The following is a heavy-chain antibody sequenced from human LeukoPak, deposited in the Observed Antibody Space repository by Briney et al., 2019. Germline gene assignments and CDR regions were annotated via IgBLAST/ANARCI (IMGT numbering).Heavy chain of an antibody. CDR3: ARGNYDFWSGYHWFDP. V-gene: IGHV3-23*01. CDR1: GFTFSSYA. CDR2: ISGSGGST. J-gene: IGHJ5*02. Sequence: GGSLRLSCAASGFTFSSYAMSWVRQAPGKGLEWVSAISGSGGSTYYADSVKGRFTISRDNSKNTLYLQMNSLRAEDTAVYYCARGNYDFWSGYHWFDPWGQGTLVTVSS. D-gene: IGHD3-3*01.